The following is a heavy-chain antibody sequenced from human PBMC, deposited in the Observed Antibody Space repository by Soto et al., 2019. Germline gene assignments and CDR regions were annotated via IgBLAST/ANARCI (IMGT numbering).Heavy chain of an antibody. V-gene: IGHV4-4*07. CDR2: VSSTGSS. J-gene: IGHJ5*02. D-gene: IGHD6-25*01. Sequence: SETLSLTCTVSVDSISNYYWSWIRHSAEKRLEWIGRVSSTGSSYYNPSLKSRVTISVDTSKNQVSLNLTSVTAADTAVYYCARGVPAAANDWFEPWGQGTLVTVSS. CDR3: ARGVPAAANDWFEP. CDR1: VDSISNYY.